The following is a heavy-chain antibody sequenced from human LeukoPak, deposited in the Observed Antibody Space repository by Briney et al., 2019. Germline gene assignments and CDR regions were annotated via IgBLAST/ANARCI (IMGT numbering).Heavy chain of an antibody. CDR3: AGKPFYSGSYSNY. Sequence: GGSVPLSCAASRFTFNSHQMHWLRQAPGKGLVWVSRIKSDGSSTIYADSVKGRFTISRDNAKNTLYLQMNSLRAEDTAVYYCAGKPFYSGSYSNYWGQGTLATVSS. D-gene: IGHD1-26*01. J-gene: IGHJ4*02. CDR1: RFTFNSHQ. V-gene: IGHV3-74*01. CDR2: IKSDGSST.